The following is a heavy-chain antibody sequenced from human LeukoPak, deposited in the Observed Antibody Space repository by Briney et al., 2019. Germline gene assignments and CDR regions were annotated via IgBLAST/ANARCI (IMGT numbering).Heavy chain of an antibody. CDR3: AKDVVLLWFGESLNFDY. Sequence: GGSLRLSCAVSGFTFSNYAMDWVRQAPGKGLEWVAVIWYDGSNKYYADSVKGRFTISRDNSKNTLYLQMNSLGAEDTAVYYCAKDVVLLWFGESLNFDYWGQGTLVTVSS. CDR2: IWYDGSNK. CDR1: GFTFSNYA. D-gene: IGHD3-10*01. J-gene: IGHJ4*02. V-gene: IGHV3-33*06.